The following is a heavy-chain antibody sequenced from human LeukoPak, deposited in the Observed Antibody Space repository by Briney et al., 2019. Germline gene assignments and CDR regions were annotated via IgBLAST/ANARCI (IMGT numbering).Heavy chain of an antibody. Sequence: GGSLRLSCAASGFRFNTFWMSWVRQAPGKGLEWVANIKQDGNEKYYADSVKGRFTISRDNGKNSLDLQMNSLRAEDTAVYYCARDPAVLMVYAVDYWGQGTLVTVSS. CDR2: IKQDGNEK. V-gene: IGHV3-7*01. J-gene: IGHJ4*02. CDR1: GFRFNTFW. D-gene: IGHD2-8*01. CDR3: ARDPAVLMVYAVDY.